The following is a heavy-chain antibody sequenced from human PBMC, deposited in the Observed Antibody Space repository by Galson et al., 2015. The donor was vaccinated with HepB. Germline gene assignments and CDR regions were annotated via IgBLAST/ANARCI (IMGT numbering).Heavy chain of an antibody. Sequence: SLRLSCAASGFTFSSYAMHWVRQAPGKGLEWVAVISYDGSNKYYADSVKGRFTISRDNSKNTLYLQMNSLRAEDTAVYYCAREDYGGNPGFDYWGQGTLVTVSS. J-gene: IGHJ4*02. D-gene: IGHD4-23*01. CDR1: GFTFSSYA. CDR2: ISYDGSNK. CDR3: AREDYGGNPGFDY. V-gene: IGHV3-30-3*01.